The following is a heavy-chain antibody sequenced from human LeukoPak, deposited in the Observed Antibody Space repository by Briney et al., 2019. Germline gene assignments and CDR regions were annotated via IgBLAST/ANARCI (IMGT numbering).Heavy chain of an antibody. CDR2: ISNSDSTI. CDR1: GFTFSSYE. V-gene: IGHV3-48*03. CDR3: ATLGAMATALDY. J-gene: IGHJ4*02. D-gene: IGHD1-26*01. Sequence: GGSLRLSCAASGFTFSSYEMNWVRQSPGKGLEWVSYISNSDSTIYYADSVRGRFTISRDNAQNSLYLQMNSLRAEDTAVYYCATLGAMATALDYWGQGTLVTVSS.